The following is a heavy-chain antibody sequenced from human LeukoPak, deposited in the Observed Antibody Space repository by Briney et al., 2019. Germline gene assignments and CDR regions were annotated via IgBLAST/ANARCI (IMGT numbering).Heavy chain of an antibody. CDR3: AREGIAAAGTVLWFDP. D-gene: IGHD6-13*01. J-gene: IGHJ5*02. CDR1: GGTFSSYA. CDR2: LIPISGTV. V-gene: IGHV1-69*05. Sequence: GASVKVSCKASGGTFSSYAISWVRQAPGQGLEWMGRLIPISGTVKYAQKFQGRVTISTDESTSTAYMELSSLRSEDTAVYYCAREGIAAAGTVLWFDPWGQGTLVTVSS.